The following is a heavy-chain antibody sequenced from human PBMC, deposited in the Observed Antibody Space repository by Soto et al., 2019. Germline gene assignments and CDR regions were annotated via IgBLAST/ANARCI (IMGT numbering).Heavy chain of an antibody. CDR2: IIPVFGTA. CDR3: ASRLRYSSGWHYSYFYGMDG. CDR1: GYTFTSYG. Sequence: SVNVFCKASGYTFTSYGISWVRQAPGQGLEWMGGIIPVFGTANYAQKFPGRVKITADESTSTAYMELSSLRSEDTAVYYCASRLRYSSGWHYSYFYGMDGWGQGTTVTVSS. J-gene: IGHJ6*02. D-gene: IGHD6-19*01. V-gene: IGHV1-69*13.